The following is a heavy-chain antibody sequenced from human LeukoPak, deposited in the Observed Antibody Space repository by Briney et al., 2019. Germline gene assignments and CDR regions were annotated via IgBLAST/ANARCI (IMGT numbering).Heavy chain of an antibody. Sequence: PGGSLRLSCAASGFTFSDYYMSWIRQAPGKGLEWVSYISSSGSTIYYADSVKGRFTISRDNAKNSLYLQMNSLRAEDTAVYYCARDLFPYSRSCPDYWGQGTLVTVSS. CDR2: ISSSGSTI. J-gene: IGHJ4*02. V-gene: IGHV3-11*01. CDR1: GFTFSDYY. CDR3: ARDLFPYSRSCPDY. D-gene: IGHD6-13*01.